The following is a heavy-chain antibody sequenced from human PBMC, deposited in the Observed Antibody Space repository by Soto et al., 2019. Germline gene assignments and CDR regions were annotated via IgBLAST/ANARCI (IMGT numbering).Heavy chain of an antibody. CDR2: LSDNGGHT. D-gene: IGHD6-6*01. CDR1: GFTFSSYA. J-gene: IGHJ6*02. V-gene: IGHV3-23*01. CDR3: AKDSQSVLVSAARVYGMDV. Sequence: GGSLRLSCAGSGFTFSSYAMTWVRQAPGKGLDWVSTLSDNGGHTYYADSVKGRFTISRDNSKNTLYLQMNSLRAEDTAVYYCAKDSQSVLVSAARVYGMDVWGQETSVTGS.